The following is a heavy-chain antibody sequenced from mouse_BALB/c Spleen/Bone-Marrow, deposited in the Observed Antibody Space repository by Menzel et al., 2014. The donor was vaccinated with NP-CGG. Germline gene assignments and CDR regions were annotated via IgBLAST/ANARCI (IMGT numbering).Heavy chain of an antibody. V-gene: IGHV5-6-2*01. CDR3: ARHGNMDANHGYFDV. J-gene: IGHJ1*01. Sequence: EVHLVESGGGLVKLGGSLKLSCAASGFTFSSYYMSWVRQTPEKRLELVAAINSNGGSTYYPDTVKGRFTISRDNAKNTLYLQMSSLKSEDTALYYYARHGNMDANHGYFDVWGAGTTVTVSS. CDR1: GFTFSSYY. CDR2: INSNGGST. D-gene: IGHD1-1*02.